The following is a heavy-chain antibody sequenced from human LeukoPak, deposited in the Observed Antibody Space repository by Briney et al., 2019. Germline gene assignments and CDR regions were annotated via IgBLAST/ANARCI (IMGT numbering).Heavy chain of an antibody. CDR1: GFTFSNAW. V-gene: IGHV3-15*01. CDR2: IKSKTDGGTP. Sequence: GGSLRLSCAASGFTFSNAWMSWVRQAPGKGLEWVGRIKSKTDGGTPDYTAPVKGRFTISRDDSENTLYLQMNSLKTEDTAVYYCSTVPEGYCTSATCYSYFDYWGQGALVTVSS. D-gene: IGHD2-2*02. CDR3: STVPEGYCTSATCYSYFDY. J-gene: IGHJ4*02.